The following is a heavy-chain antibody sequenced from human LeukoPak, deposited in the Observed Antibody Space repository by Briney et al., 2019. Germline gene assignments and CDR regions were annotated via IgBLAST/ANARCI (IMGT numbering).Heavy chain of an antibody. V-gene: IGHV3-30*03. D-gene: IGHD3-3*01. CDR1: VFTFSRHC. J-gene: IGHJ4*02. CDR3: ARDRAWNYFDY. CDR2: ISNDGSRK. Sequence: GGSLRLSCAPSVFTFSRHCMHWVRQAPCKGLEWVAIISNDGSRKYYAHSVEGRFTISRDNSKNTLYLQMDSLRAEDTAVYYCARDRAWNYFDYWGQGTLVTVSS.